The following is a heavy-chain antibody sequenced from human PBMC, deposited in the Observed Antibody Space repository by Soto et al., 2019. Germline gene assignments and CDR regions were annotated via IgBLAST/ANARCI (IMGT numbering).Heavy chain of an antibody. D-gene: IGHD6-6*01. CDR2: INHSGST. V-gene: IGHV4-34*01. Sequence: SETLSLTCAVYGGSFSGYYWSWIRQPPGKGLEWIGEINHSGSTNYNPSLKSRVTISVDTSKNQFSLKLSSVTAADTAVYYCARGKYSRYAFDIWGQGTMVTVSS. J-gene: IGHJ3*02. CDR3: ARGKYSRYAFDI. CDR1: GGSFSGYY.